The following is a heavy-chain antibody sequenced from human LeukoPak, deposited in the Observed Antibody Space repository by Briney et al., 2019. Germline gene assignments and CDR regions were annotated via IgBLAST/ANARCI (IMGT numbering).Heavy chain of an antibody. D-gene: IGHD6-6*01. CDR3: ASPYSSSSDDY. CDR2: IYYSGST. CDR1: GGSIGSYY. J-gene: IGHJ4*02. V-gene: IGHV4-59*05. Sequence: SETLSLTCTVSGGSIGSYYWSWIRQPPGKGLEWIGSIYYSGSTYYNPSLKSRVTISVDTSKNQFSLKLSSVTAADTAVYYCASPYSSSSDDYWGQGTLVTVSS.